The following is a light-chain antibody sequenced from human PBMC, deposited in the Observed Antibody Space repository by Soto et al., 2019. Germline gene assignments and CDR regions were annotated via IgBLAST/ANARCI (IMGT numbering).Light chain of an antibody. V-gene: IGLV2-14*03. CDR2: DVN. Sequence: QSALTQPASLSGSPGQSISISCTGTGNDVGGYTFVSWYQQHPDKVPKLVIFDVNRRPSGVSDRFSGSKSVNAASLTISGLQVEDEADYYCCSYTATTTYVFGTGTKVTVL. CDR1: GNDVGGYTF. J-gene: IGLJ1*01. CDR3: CSYTATTTYV.